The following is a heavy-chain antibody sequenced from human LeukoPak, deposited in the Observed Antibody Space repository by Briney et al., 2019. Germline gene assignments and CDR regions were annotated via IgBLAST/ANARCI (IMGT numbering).Heavy chain of an antibody. CDR1: GGTFSSYA. D-gene: IGHD3-3*01. CDR3: ARDRDTIFGVAYDAFDI. CDR2: IIPIFGTA. V-gene: IGHV1-69*05. J-gene: IGHJ3*02. Sequence: GASVKVSCKASGGTFSSYAISWVRQAPGQWLEWMGGIIPIFGTANYAQKFQGRVTITTDESTSTAYMELSSLRSEDTAVYYCARDRDTIFGVAYDAFDIWGQGTMVTVSS.